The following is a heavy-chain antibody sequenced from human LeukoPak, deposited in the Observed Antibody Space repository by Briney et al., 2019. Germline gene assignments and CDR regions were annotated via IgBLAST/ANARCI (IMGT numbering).Heavy chain of an antibody. J-gene: IGHJ4*02. D-gene: IGHD5-12*01. V-gene: IGHV3-21*01. CDR1: GFTFSICS. Sequence: GGSLRLSCAASGFTFSICSMNWVRQAPGKGLEWVSSISSSSSYIYYVDSVKGRFTISRDNAKNSLYLQMNSLRAEDTAVYYCARDRYGGYAFDYWGQGTLVTVSS. CDR3: ARDRYGGYAFDY. CDR2: ISSSSSYI.